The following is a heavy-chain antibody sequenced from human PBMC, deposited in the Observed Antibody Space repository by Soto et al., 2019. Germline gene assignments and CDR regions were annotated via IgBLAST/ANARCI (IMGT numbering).Heavy chain of an antibody. CDR2: MHTSGST. CDR3: ARDEYGYGDSYDS. J-gene: IGHJ4*02. Sequence: SATLSLTCIVSGVSISTYHWSWIRQPAGKGLEWIGRMHTSGSTNYNPSLKSRVSMSVDTSKNHFSLKVSSVTVADTAVYYCARDEYGYGDSYDSWGQGTLVTVS. D-gene: IGHD5-12*01. CDR1: GVSISTYH. V-gene: IGHV4-4*07.